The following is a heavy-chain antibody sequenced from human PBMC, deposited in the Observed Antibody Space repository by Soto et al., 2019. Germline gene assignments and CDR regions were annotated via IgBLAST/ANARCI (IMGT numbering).Heavy chain of an antibody. CDR3: ATVPTPGSCGGYCYSNFDY. V-gene: IGHV1-24*01. J-gene: IGHJ4*02. CDR2: FDPEDGET. D-gene: IGHD2-21*02. CDR1: GYTLTELS. Sequence: ASVKVSCKVSGYTLTELSMHWVRQAPGKGLEWMGGFDPEDGETIYAQKFQGRVTMTEDTSTDTAYMELSSLRSEDTALYYCATVPTPGSCGGYCYSNFDYWCQGTLVTVSS.